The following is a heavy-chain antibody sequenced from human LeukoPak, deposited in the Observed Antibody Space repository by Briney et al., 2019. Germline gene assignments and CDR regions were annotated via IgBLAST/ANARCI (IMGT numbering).Heavy chain of an antibody. CDR1: GGSISSGSYY. CDR2: IYTSGST. D-gene: IGHD2-2*01. CDR3: ARVIGGYCSSTSCYQGGWFDP. J-gene: IGHJ5*02. V-gene: IGHV4-61*02. Sequence: SETLSLTCTVSGGSISSGSYYWSWIRQPAGKGLEWIGRIYTSGSTNYNPSLKSRVTISVDTSKNQFSLKLSSVTAADTAVYYCARVIGGYCSSTSCYQGGWFDPWGQGTLVTVSS.